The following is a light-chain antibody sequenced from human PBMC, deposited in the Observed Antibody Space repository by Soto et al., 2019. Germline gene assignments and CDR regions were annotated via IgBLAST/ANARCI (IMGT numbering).Light chain of an antibody. J-gene: IGKJ4*01. CDR3: QQYGSSLGVT. Sequence: EVVMTQSPAILSVSPGERATLSCRASQSVGINVAWYQQKPGQAPRLLIYGASTRATGSPDRFSASGSATEFTLTISSLLSEDFAVYYCQQYGSSLGVTFGGGTKVEIK. CDR2: GAS. CDR1: QSVGIN. V-gene: IGKV3-15*01.